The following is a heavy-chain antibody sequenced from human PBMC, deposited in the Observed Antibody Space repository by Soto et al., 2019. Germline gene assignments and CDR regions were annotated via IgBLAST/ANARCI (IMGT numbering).Heavy chain of an antibody. D-gene: IGHD6-13*01. CDR2: ISYDGSNK. J-gene: IGHJ5*02. CDR3: AKDLIAAAATPNWFDP. CDR1: GFTFSSYG. V-gene: IGHV3-30*18. Sequence: GGSLRLSXAASGFTFSSYGMHWVRQAPGKGLEWVAVISYDGSNKYYADSVKGRFTISRDNSKNTLYLQMNSLRAEDTAVYYCAKDLIAAAATPNWFDPWGQGTLVTVSS.